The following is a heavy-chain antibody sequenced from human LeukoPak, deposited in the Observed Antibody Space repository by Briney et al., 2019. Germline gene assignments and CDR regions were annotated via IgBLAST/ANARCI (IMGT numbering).Heavy chain of an antibody. J-gene: IGHJ4*02. CDR3: ARDLSDAFDFDY. V-gene: IGHV3-33*08. Sequence: PGGSLRLSCAASGSTFSSYGMHWVRQAPGKGLEWVAVIWYDGSNKYYADSVKGRFTISRDNSKNTLYLQMNSLRAEDTAVYYCARDLSDAFDFDYWGQGTLVTVSS. CDR2: IWYDGSNK. CDR1: GSTFSSYG. D-gene: IGHD3-16*01.